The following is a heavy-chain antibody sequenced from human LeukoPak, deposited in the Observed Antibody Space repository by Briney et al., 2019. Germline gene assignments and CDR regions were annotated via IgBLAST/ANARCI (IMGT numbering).Heavy chain of an antibody. D-gene: IGHD6-19*01. CDR2: IYYSGST. CDR1: GGSISSYY. V-gene: IGHV4-59*01. Sequence: PSETLSLTCTVSGGSISSYYWSWIRQPPGKGLEWIGYIYYSGSTNYNPSLKSRVTISVDTSKNQFSLKLSSVTAADTAVYYCGRGDRIAVACTGLVDWFEPWGEGTLVTVSS. CDR3: GRGDRIAVACTGLVDWFEP. J-gene: IGHJ5*02.